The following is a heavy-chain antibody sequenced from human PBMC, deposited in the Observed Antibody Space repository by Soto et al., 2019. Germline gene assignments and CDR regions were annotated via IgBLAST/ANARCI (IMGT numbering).Heavy chain of an antibody. V-gene: IGHV4-34*01. J-gene: IGHJ4*02. Sequence: SETLSLTCAVYGGSFSGYYWSWIRQPPGKGLEWIGEINHSGSTNYNPSLKSRVTISVDTSKNQFSLKLSSVTAADTAVYYCARGPLGGEFAYWGQGTLVTVSS. D-gene: IGHD2-15*01. CDR3: ARGPLGGEFAY. CDR2: INHSGST. CDR1: GGSFSGYY.